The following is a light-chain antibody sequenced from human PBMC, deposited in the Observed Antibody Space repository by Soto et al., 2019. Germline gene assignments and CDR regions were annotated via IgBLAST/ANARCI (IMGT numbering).Light chain of an antibody. CDR1: QSVSSSY. J-gene: IGKJ4*01. V-gene: IGKV3-20*01. CDR3: QECGSSPLT. CDR2: GAS. Sequence: PRERATLSCRASQSVSSSYLAWNQQKPGQAPRLLIYGASSRATGIPDRFSGSGSETDFTLTISRLEPEHLAVYYCQECGSSPLTFGGGIKVDI.